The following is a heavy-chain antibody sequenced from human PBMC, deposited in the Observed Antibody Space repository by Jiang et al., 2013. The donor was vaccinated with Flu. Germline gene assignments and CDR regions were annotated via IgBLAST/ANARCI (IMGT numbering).Heavy chain of an antibody. CDR3: ARVYCSSTSCLTSWYFDL. CDR1: GDSVSSNSAA. CDR2: TYYRSKWYN. Sequence: QTLSLTCAISGDSVSSNSAAWNWIRQSPSRGLEWLGRTYYRSKWYNDYAVSVKSRITINPDTSKNQFSLQLNSVTPEDTAVYYCARVYCSSTSCLTSWYFDLWGLAPGHCLL. V-gene: IGHV6-1*01. D-gene: IGHD2-2*01. J-gene: IGHJ2*01.